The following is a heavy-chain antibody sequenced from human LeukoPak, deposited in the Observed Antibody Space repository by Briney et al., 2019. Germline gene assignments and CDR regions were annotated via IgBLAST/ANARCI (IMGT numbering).Heavy chain of an antibody. J-gene: IGHJ5*02. Sequence: SETLSLTCTVSGGSFSTYYWSWIRQPPGKALEWIGYIYYIGSTNCNPSLKSRVTISVDTSKNQFSLRLSSVTAADTAVYYCARGNKWFDPWGQGTLVTVSS. CDR3: ARGNKWFDP. CDR2: IYYIGST. V-gene: IGHV4-59*01. CDR1: GGSFSTYY.